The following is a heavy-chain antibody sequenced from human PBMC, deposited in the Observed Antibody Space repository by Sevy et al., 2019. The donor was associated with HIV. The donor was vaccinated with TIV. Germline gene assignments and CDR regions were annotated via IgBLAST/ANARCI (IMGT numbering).Heavy chain of an antibody. CDR3: ARSGTSQRYYYGMDV. CDR2: IIPIFGTA. CDR1: GGTFSSYA. V-gene: IGHV1-69*13. J-gene: IGHJ6*02. D-gene: IGHD5-18*01. Sequence: ASVKVSCKASGGTFSSYAISWVRQAPGQGLEWMGGIIPIFGTANYAQKFQGRVMITADESTSTAYMELSSLRSEDTAVYYCARSGTSQRYYYGMDVWGQGTTVTVSS.